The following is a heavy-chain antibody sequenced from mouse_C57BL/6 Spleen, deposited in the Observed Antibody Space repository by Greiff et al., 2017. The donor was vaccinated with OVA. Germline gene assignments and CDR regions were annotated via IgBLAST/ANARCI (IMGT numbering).Heavy chain of an antibody. CDR2: IYPGDGDT. CDR1: GYAFSSSW. J-gene: IGHJ4*01. D-gene: IGHD1-1*01. CDR3: AREPLGSSYAMDY. Sequence: QVQLQQSGPELVKPGASVKISCKASGYAFSSSWMNWVKQRPGKGLEWIGRIYPGDGDTNYNGKFKGKATLTADKSSSTAYMQLSSLTSEDSAVYFCAREPLGSSYAMDYWGQGTSVTVSS. V-gene: IGHV1-82*01.